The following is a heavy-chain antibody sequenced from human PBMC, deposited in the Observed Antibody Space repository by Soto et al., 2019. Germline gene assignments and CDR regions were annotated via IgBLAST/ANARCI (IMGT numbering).Heavy chain of an antibody. J-gene: IGHJ6*02. CDR2: IWYDGSNK. D-gene: IGHD3-3*01. V-gene: IGHV3-33*01. CDR1: GFTFSSYG. Sequence: QVQLVESGGGVVQPGRSLRLSCAASGFTFSSYGMHWVRQAPGKGLEWVAVIWYDGSNKYYADSVKGRFTISRDNSKNTLYLQMNSLRAEDTAVYYCARAGAYYDFWSGYYRGGGGMDVWGQGTTVTVSS. CDR3: ARAGAYYDFWSGYYRGGGGMDV.